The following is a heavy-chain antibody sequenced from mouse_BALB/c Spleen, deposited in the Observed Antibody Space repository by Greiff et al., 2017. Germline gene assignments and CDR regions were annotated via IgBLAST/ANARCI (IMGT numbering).Heavy chain of an antibody. D-gene: IGHD2-14*01. Sequence: EVKLQESGPGLVKPSQSLSLTCSVTGYSITSGYYWNWIRQFPGNKLEWMGYISYDGSNNYNPSLKNRISITRDTSKNQFFLKLNSVTTEDTATYYCARGGRYDAMDYWGQGTSVTVSS. CDR3: ARGGRYDAMDY. V-gene: IGHV3-6*02. CDR2: ISYDGSN. CDR1: GYSITSGYY. J-gene: IGHJ4*01.